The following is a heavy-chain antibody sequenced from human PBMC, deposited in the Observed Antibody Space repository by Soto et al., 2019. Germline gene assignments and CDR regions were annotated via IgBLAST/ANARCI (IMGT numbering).Heavy chain of an antibody. CDR1: GGSIRSSSYY. CDR2: IHHSGST. D-gene: IGHD5-18*01. Sequence: SEPLSLTCTVAGGSIRSSSYYWGWIRQPPGKGLEWIGSIHHSGSTNCNPSLKSRVTISVDTSKNQFSLKLSSVTAADTAVYYCARASNKRGYSYGPAYWGQGTPVTVSS. J-gene: IGHJ4*02. CDR3: ARASNKRGYSYGPAY. V-gene: IGHV4-39*07.